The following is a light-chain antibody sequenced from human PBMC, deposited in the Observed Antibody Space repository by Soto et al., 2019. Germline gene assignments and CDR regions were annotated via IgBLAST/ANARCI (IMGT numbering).Light chain of an antibody. CDR1: ISDVGAYNF. CDR2: NVY. J-gene: IGLJ1*01. V-gene: IGLV2-14*03. CDR3: SAYTVSRTYV. Sequence: QSVLSQPASVTGSPGQSITISCTRTISDVGAYNFVSWHQQHPGKAPKLMIYNVYDRPSGISYRFSGYKSGNTASLTISGLQGEDEADYYCSAYTVSRTYVFGTGIKVTVL.